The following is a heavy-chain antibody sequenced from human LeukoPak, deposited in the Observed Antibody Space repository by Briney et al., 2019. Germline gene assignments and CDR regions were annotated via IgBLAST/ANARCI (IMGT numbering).Heavy chain of an antibody. Sequence: GGTLSLSCAASGFSFSDHYWTWFRQRPGKGLEWVAGISQGGRTFYAPAVRGRFSISRDNSENSLYLQMNDVRGDDSAVYRCAKGLHNWGCDFWGQGTLVTVSS. J-gene: IGHJ4*02. V-gene: IGHV3-66*02. CDR3: AKGLHNWGCDF. D-gene: IGHD7-27*01. CDR1: GFSFSDHY. CDR2: ISQGGRT.